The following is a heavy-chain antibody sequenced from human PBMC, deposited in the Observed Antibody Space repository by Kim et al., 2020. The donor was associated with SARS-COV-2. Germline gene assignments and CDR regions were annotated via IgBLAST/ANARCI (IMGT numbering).Heavy chain of an antibody. CDR1: GYTFTSYA. J-gene: IGHJ4*02. CDR3: ERDLRGDKVG. D-gene: IGHD2-21*01. Sequence: ASVKVSCKASGYTFTSYAVHWVRQAPGQRREWMGGINAGNGNTKDSQRFQGRVTITRDTSARQAYTELSSRRSEETPVYYCERDLRGDKVGWGQGPL. CDR2: INAGNGNT. V-gene: IGHV1-3*01.